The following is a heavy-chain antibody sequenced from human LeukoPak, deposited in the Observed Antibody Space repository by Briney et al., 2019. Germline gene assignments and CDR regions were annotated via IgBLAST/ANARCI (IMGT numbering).Heavy chain of an antibody. Sequence: GGSLRLSCAASGFTFSNYGMHWARQAPGKGLEWVAVIWYDGSNKYYADSVKGRFTISRDNSKNTLYLQMNSLRAEDTAVYYCAKGMSHYYHVMDVWGQGTTVTVSS. CDR2: IWYDGSNK. CDR1: GFTFSNYG. J-gene: IGHJ6*02. V-gene: IGHV3-33*06. CDR3: AKGMSHYYHVMDV.